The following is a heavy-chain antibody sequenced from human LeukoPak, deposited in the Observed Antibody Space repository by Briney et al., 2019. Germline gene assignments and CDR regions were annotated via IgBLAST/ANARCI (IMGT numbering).Heavy chain of an antibody. CDR3: AREGTKVAATPDY. J-gene: IGHJ4*02. V-gene: IGHV3-21*01. D-gene: IGHD2-15*01. CDR2: ISSSSSYI. CDR1: GFTFSSYS. Sequence: GGSLRLSCAASGFTFSSYSMNWFRQAPGKGLEWVSSISSSSSYIYYADSVKGRFTISRDNAKNSLYLQMNSLRAEDTAVYYCAREGTKVAATPDYWGQGTLVTVSS.